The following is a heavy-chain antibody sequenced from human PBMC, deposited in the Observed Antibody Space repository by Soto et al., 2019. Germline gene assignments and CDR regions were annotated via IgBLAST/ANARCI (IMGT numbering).Heavy chain of an antibody. J-gene: IGHJ6*03. D-gene: IGHD4-17*01. CDR2: IRTKANGYTT. Sequence: EVQLVESGGGLVQPGGSLRVSCAASGFTFSDHYMDWVRQAPGKGLEWVARIRTKANGYTTEYAASVKGRFSISRDDSRNSGSLQMNSLKIEDTAVYYCARGMTTMTNHYMDVWSKGTTVTVSS. CDR3: ARGMTTMTNHYMDV. V-gene: IGHV3-72*01. CDR1: GFTFSDHY.